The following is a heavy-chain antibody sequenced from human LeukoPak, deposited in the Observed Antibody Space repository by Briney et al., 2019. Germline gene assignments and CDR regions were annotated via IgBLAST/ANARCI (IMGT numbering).Heavy chain of an antibody. Sequence: SETLSLTCTVSGGSISSYYWRWIRQPPGKGLEWIGYIYYSGSNNYNTYLKSRVTISVDTSKHQFSLKLSSVTAADTAVYYCARSRIQLWLPVGDFYYFDYWGQGTLVTVSS. V-gene: IGHV4-59*01. CDR2: IYYSGSN. D-gene: IGHD5-18*01. J-gene: IGHJ4*02. CDR1: GGSISSYY. CDR3: ARSRIQLWLPVGDFYYFDY.